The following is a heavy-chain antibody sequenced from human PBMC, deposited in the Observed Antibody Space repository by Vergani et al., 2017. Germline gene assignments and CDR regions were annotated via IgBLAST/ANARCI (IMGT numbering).Heavy chain of an antibody. Sequence: QVQLVESGGGMVQPGRSLRLSCAASGFAFGGYGMYWVRQAPGKGLEWVVGISFDGTNEYYPDLVKGRFTISRDIAKNTLYLQVRSLRLEDTGVYHCVRDRGLCAGGRCYTEAWDYWGQGTPVTVSS. V-gene: IGHV3-30*03. D-gene: IGHD2-2*02. CDR1: GFAFGGYG. CDR3: VRDRGLCAGGRCYTEAWDY. CDR2: ISFDGTNE. J-gene: IGHJ4*02.